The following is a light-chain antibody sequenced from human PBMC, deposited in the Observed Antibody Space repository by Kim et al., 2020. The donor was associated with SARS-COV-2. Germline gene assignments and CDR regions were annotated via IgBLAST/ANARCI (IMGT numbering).Light chain of an antibody. Sequence: ASGGDEVTITCRASQGISKYVAWYQQKPGKAPKLLIYATSTLQSGVPSRFRGSRSGTDFTLIITRLQPEDVATYYCQKYDRAPWTFGQVTKVDIK. CDR3: QKYDRAPWT. CDR2: ATS. V-gene: IGKV1-27*01. J-gene: IGKJ1*01. CDR1: QGISKY.